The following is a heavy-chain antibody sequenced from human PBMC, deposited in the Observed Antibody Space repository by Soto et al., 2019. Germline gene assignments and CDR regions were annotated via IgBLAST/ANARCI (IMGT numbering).Heavy chain of an antibody. CDR2: ISSSSSYI. CDR3: ARVPYFYGMDV. Sequence: GGSLRLSCAASGFTFSSYSMNWVRQAPGKGLEWVSSISSSSSYIYYADSVKGRSTISRDNAKNSLYLQMNSLRAEDTSVYYCARVPYFYGMDVWGQGTTVTVSS. D-gene: IGHD3-10*01. J-gene: IGHJ6*02. V-gene: IGHV3-21*01. CDR1: GFTFSSYS.